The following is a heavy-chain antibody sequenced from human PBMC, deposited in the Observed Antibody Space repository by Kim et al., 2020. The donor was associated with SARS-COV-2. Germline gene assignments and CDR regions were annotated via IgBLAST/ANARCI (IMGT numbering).Heavy chain of an antibody. Sequence: GGSLRLSCAASGFTVSSNYMSWVRQAPGKGLEWVSVIFSGGSTYYADSVKGRFTSSRDNSKNTLYLHMNSLRAKDTAVYYCAREVGDTTMLRGGFIYYHYDGMDVWGQGTTVTVSS. V-gene: IGHV3-66*01. CDR3: AREVGDTTMLRGGFIYYHYDGMDV. CDR1: GFTVSSNY. J-gene: IGHJ6*02. CDR2: IFSGGST. D-gene: IGHD5-18*01.